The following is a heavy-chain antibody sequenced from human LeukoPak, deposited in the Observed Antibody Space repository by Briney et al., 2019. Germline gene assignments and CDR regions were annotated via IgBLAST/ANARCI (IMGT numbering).Heavy chain of an antibody. D-gene: IGHD3-9*01. CDR2: IYHSGST. CDR1: GYSISSGYY. CDR3: ARLVTDILTGYYPLFDY. J-gene: IGHJ4*02. V-gene: IGHV4-38-2*01. Sequence: SETLSLTCAVSGYSISSGYYWGWIRQPPGKGLERIGSIYHSGSTYYNPSLKSRVTISVDTSKNQSSLKLSSVTAADTAVYYCARLVTDILTGYYPLFDYWGQGTLVTVSS.